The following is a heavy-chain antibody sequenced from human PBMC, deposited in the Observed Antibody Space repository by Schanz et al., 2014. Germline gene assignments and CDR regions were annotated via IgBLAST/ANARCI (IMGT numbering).Heavy chain of an antibody. V-gene: IGHV3-48*01. CDR2: VSRSTPDI. CDR3: ARDHTTESYYSAGPPIDY. J-gene: IGHJ4*02. Sequence: EVQLVESGGGLVQPGGSLRLSCTASGFTFSDYWMSWVRQAPGKGLEWVSYVSRSTPDIYYADSVKGRFTISRDNAKNSLYLEMNSLRAEDTAVYYCARDHTTESYYSAGPPIDYWGQGTLVTVSS. CDR1: GFTFSDYW. D-gene: IGHD1-26*01.